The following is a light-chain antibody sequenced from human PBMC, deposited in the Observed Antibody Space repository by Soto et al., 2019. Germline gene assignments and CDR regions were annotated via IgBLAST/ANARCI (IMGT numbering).Light chain of an antibody. CDR1: QSVSSS. V-gene: IGKV3-11*01. CDR3: QQRKNWPEFT. Sequence: EIVLTQSPATLSLSPGERATLSCRASQSVSSSLVWYHQKRGQAPRLLIYDASNRDTGIPARFSGSGSGTDFTLTISSLEPEDFAVYYCQQRKNWPEFTFGPGTKVDIK. J-gene: IGKJ3*01. CDR2: DAS.